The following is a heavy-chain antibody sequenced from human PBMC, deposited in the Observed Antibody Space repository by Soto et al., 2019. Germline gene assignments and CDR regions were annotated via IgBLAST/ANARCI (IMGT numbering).Heavy chain of an antibody. D-gene: IGHD1-26*01. Sequence: QVQLVESGGGVVQPGRSLRLSCAASGFTFSSYGMHWVRQAPGKGLEWVAVISYDGSNKYYADSVKGRFTISRENSKNTLYLQRNSLRAEDTAVYYCAKGGVGATSADYWGQGTLVTVSS. CDR1: GFTFSSYG. CDR2: ISYDGSNK. J-gene: IGHJ4*02. CDR3: AKGGVGATSADY. V-gene: IGHV3-30*18.